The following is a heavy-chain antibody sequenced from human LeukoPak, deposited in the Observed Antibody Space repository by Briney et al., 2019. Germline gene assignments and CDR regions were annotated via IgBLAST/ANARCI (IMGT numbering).Heavy chain of an antibody. CDR2: INSDGSST. Sequence: GGSLRLSCAASGLTFSSYWMHWVRQAPGKGLVWVSRINSDGSSTSYADSVKGRFTISRDNAKTTLYLQMNSLRAEDTAVYYCSTMVRSDYYYGMDVWGQGTTVTVSS. CDR1: GLTFSSYW. CDR3: STMVRSDYYYGMDV. J-gene: IGHJ6*02. D-gene: IGHD3-10*01. V-gene: IGHV3-74*01.